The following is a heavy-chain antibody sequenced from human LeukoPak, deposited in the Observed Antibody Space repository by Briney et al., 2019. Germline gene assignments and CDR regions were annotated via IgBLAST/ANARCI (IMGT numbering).Heavy chain of an antibody. CDR1: GYSLSSDYY. Sequence: SETLSLTCAVPGYSLSSDYYWGWIRQPPGKGLEWIGSIYHSGRTYYNPSLKSRVTISVDTSKNQFSLKLSSVTAADTAVYYCARGLTYYDFWSGHHPGSYYMDVWGKGTTVTVSS. J-gene: IGHJ6*03. CDR3: ARGLTYYDFWSGHHPGSYYMDV. CDR2: IYHSGRT. V-gene: IGHV4-38-2*01. D-gene: IGHD3-3*01.